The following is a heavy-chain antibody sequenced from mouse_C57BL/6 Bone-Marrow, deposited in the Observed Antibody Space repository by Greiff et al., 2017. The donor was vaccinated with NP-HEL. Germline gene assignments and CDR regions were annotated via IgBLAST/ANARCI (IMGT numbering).Heavy chain of an antibody. CDR3: ARAYYYYGSSYVGVY. CDR1: GYTYTSYW. V-gene: IGHV1-55*01. Sequence: QVQLQQPGAELVKPGASVKMSCKASGYTYTSYWITWVKQRPGQGLEWIGDIYPGSGSTNYNEKFKSKATLTVDTSSSTAYMQLSSLTSEDSAVYDCARAYYYYGSSYVGVYWDQGTTLTVSS. CDR2: IYPGSGST. J-gene: IGHJ2*01. D-gene: IGHD1-1*01.